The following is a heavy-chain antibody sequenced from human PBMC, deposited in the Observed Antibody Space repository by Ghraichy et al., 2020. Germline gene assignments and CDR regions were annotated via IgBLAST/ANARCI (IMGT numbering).Heavy chain of an antibody. Sequence: GGSLRLSCAASGFSFSSSDFHWVRQAPGQGLQWVAHMASDGYRKYYSDSVKGRFTVSRDTSQSMVYLQMNSLRGEDTAVYYCARGPTHGGFDYWGQGTLVPVSS. CDR3: ARGPTHGGFDY. CDR2: MASDGYRK. V-gene: IGHV3-30-3*01. J-gene: IGHJ4*02. CDR1: GFSFSSSD.